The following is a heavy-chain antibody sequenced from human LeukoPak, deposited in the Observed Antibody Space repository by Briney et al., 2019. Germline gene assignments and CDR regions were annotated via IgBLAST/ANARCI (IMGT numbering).Heavy chain of an antibody. J-gene: IGHJ4*02. CDR3: AKVGPKSYFASGSYSDY. CDR2: ISVSDSGT. CDR1: GFTFSSYA. Sequence: HSGGSLRLSCAASGFTFSSYAMSWVRQAPGKGLEWVSIISVSDSGTHYADSVKGRFSVSRDTSKNTVYLQMNSLKAEDTATYYCAKVGPKSYFASGSYSDYWGQGTLVTVSS. D-gene: IGHD3-10*01. V-gene: IGHV3-23*01.